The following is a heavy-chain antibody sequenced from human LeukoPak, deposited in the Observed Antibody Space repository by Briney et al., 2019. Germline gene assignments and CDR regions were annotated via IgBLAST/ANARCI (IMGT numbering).Heavy chain of an antibody. CDR2: ISYDGSNQ. CDR1: GFTFSNFA. V-gene: IGHV3-30*04. Sequence: GGSLRLSCAASGFTFSNFAMHWVRQAPGKGLEWVAIISYDGSNQYYADPVKGRFTISRDSSQNTLYLQMNSLRAEDTAVYYCARELTGYWQQYWGQGTLVTVSS. J-gene: IGHJ4*02. D-gene: IGHD3-9*01. CDR3: ARELTGYWQQY.